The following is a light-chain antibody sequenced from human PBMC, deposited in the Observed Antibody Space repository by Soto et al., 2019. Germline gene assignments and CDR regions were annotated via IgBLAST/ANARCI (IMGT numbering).Light chain of an antibody. J-gene: IGKJ4*01. Sequence: EIVMTQSPATLSVSPGERATLSCRASQRVSDYLAWYQQKPGQPPRLLFFGASNRVTGVPARFSAGGSGTDFTLIISNLQPEDFAVYYCQQHVNWPPTFGRWTKVDIK. CDR3: QQHVNWPPT. CDR2: GAS. V-gene: IGKV3-11*01. CDR1: QRVSDY.